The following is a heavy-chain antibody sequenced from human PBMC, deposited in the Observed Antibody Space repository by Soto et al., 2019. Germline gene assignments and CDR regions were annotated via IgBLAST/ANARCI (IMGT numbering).Heavy chain of an antibody. J-gene: IGHJ5*02. Sequence: SQTLSLTCAISGDSVSSYSAAWNWIRQSPSGGLEWLGRTYYRSRFFSDYAESVKSRIIINPDTSKNQFSLQLKSVTPEDTAVYYCVRDRYSSSGWFDPWGQGTTVTVSS. CDR3: VRDRYSSSGWFDP. D-gene: IGHD3-10*01. CDR1: GDSVSSYSAA. CDR2: TYYRSRFFS. V-gene: IGHV6-1*01.